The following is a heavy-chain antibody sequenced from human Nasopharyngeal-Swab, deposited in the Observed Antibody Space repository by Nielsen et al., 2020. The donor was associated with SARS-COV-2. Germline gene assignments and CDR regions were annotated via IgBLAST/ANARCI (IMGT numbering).Heavy chain of an antibody. J-gene: IGHJ4*02. Sequence: SQTLSLTCAVYGESFSGYYWSWIRQPPGKGLEWIGEINHSGSTNYNLSLKSRVTISVDTSRNQFSLKLSSVTAADTAVYYCARLLGYCSSTSCDYWGQGTLVTVSS. V-gene: IGHV4-34*01. CDR1: GESFSGYY. D-gene: IGHD2-2*01. CDR2: INHSGST. CDR3: ARLLGYCSSTSCDY.